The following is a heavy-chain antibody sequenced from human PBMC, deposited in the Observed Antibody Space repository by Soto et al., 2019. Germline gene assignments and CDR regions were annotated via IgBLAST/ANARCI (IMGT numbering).Heavy chain of an antibody. CDR3: TSYCSGGSCRKY. J-gene: IGHJ4*02. V-gene: IGHV3-49*03. CDR2: IRSKAYGGTT. D-gene: IGHD2-15*01. Sequence: SLRLSCTASGFTFGDYAMSWFRQAPGKGLEWVGFIRSKAYGGTTEYAASVKGRFTISRDDSKSIAYLQMNSLKTEDTAVYYCTSYCSGGSCRKYWGQGTLVTVSS. CDR1: GFTFGDYA.